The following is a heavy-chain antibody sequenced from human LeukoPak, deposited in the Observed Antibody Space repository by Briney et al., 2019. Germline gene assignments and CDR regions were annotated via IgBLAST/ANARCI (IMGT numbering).Heavy chain of an antibody. D-gene: IGHD3-22*01. V-gene: IGHV4-59*01. CDR1: GGSISSYY. J-gene: IGHJ6*03. CDR2: IYYSGST. Sequence: SETLSLTRTVSGGSISSYYWSWIRQPPGKGLEWIGYIYYSGSTNYNPSLKSRVTISVDTSKNQFSLKLSSVTAADTAVYYCARALYYDSSGYYSPKRYYYYMDVWGKGTTVTVSS. CDR3: ARALYYDSSGYYSPKRYYYYMDV.